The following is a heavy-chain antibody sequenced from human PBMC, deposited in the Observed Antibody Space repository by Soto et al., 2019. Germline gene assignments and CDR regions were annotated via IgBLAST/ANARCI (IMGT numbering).Heavy chain of an antibody. CDR2: ISYDGSNK. CDR3: AKDRGYSSGWYGSYYYGMDV. Sequence: PGGSLRLSCAASGFTFSSYGMHWVRQAPGKGLEWVAVISYDGSNKYYADSVKGRFTISGDNSKNTLYLQMNSLRAEDTAVYYCAKDRGYSSGWYGSYYYGMDVWGQGTTVTVSS. V-gene: IGHV3-30*18. CDR1: GFTFSSYG. J-gene: IGHJ6*02. D-gene: IGHD6-19*01.